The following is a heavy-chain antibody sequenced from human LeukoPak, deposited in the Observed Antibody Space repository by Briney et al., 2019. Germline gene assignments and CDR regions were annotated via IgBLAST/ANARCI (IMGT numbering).Heavy chain of an antibody. D-gene: IGHD3-3*01. CDR1: GYTFTDYY. V-gene: IGHV1-2*02. J-gene: IGHJ4*02. CDR2: INPNSGGT. Sequence: ASVKVSCKASGYTFTDYYIHWVRQAPGQGLEWMGWINPNSGGTNYAQKFQGRVTMTRDTSISTAYMELSRLRSDDTAAFYCARGPSSYDFWSGYPDYWGQGTLVTVPS. CDR3: ARGPSSYDFWSGYPDY.